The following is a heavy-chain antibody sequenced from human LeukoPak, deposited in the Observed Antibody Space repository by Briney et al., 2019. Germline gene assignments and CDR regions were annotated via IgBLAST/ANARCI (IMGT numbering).Heavy chain of an antibody. V-gene: IGHV3-9*01. CDR2: IGWDSARI. D-gene: IGHD6-6*01. J-gene: IGHJ6*02. CDR1: GFTFDDYA. CDR3: TKDLVPGGADV. Sequence: GGSLRLSCAASGFTFDDYAMHWVRQAPGKGLEWVSGIGWDSARIDYVDSVKGRFTVSRDNAKNSLYLQMNSLRIEDTALYYCTKDLVPGGADVWGQGTTVTVSS.